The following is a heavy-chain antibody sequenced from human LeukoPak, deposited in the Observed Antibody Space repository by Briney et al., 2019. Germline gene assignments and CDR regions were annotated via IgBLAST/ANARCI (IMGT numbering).Heavy chain of an antibody. Sequence: ASVKVSCRASGYTFTTYYIHWVRQAPGQGLEWMGIINPSGGSTSYAQKLQGRVTMTRDTSTRTVYMEMSSLRSEDTAVYYCARGHVSRRYYDSTDYLDWFDPWGQGTLVTVSS. CDR3: ARGHVSRRYYDSTDYLDWFDP. CDR1: GYTFTTYY. V-gene: IGHV1-46*04. J-gene: IGHJ5*02. CDR2: INPSGGST. D-gene: IGHD3-22*01.